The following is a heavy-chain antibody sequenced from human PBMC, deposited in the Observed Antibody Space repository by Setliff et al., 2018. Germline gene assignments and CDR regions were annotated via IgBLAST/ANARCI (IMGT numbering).Heavy chain of an antibody. D-gene: IGHD3-10*01. Sequence: PAETLSLTCAVSGVSISSGAASWSWVRQPPGKGLEWIGYIYHAGSTYYNTSLESRVTISIDKPNKQFSLELRSLTAADTALYYCARGGGYGSGGSFNNAPFDYWGQGMLVTVSS. CDR2: IYHAGST. V-gene: IGHV4-30-2*01. CDR3: ARGGGYGSGGSFNNAPFDY. CDR1: GVSISSGAAS. J-gene: IGHJ4*02.